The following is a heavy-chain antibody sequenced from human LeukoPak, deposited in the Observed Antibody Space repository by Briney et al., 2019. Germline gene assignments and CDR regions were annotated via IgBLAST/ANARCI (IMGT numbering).Heavy chain of an antibody. CDR3: ARGARCSGTNCWGYYYYYMDV. V-gene: IGHV3-21*01. Sequence: GGSLRLSCAASDSTFSSHGMNWVRQAPGKGLEWVSYISDSSSYIYYAESVRGRFTISRDDAENSLYLQLNSLRAEDTAVYFCARGARCSGTNCWGYYYYYMDVWGKGTTVTVSS. CDR2: ISDSSSYI. CDR1: DSTFSSHG. J-gene: IGHJ6*03. D-gene: IGHD2-2*01.